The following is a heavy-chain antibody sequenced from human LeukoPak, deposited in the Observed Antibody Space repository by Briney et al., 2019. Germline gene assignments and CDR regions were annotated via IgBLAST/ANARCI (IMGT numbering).Heavy chain of an antibody. J-gene: IGHJ3*02. D-gene: IGHD2-15*01. V-gene: IGHV1-18*01. CDR1: GYTFTSYG. CDR3: ARDPIVVVVAANNDAFDI. CDR2: ISAYNGNT. Sequence: ASVKVSCKASGYTFTSYGISWVRQAPGQGLEWMGWISAYNGNTNSAQKLQGRVTMTTDTSTSTAYMELRSLRSDDTAVYYCARDPIVVVVAANNDAFDIWGQGTMVTVSS.